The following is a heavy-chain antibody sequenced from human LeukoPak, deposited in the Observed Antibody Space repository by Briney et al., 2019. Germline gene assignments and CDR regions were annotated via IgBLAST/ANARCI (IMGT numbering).Heavy chain of an antibody. CDR1: GGSFSGYY. CDR3: ARGGGSGWYHYYYGMDV. J-gene: IGHJ6*04. D-gene: IGHD6-19*01. CDR2: INHSGST. Sequence: SETLPLTCAVYGGSFSGYYWSWIRQPPGKGLEWIGEINHSGSTNYNPSLKSRVTISVDTSKNQFSLKLSSVTAADTAVYYCARGGGSGWYHYYYGMDVWGKGTTVTVSS. V-gene: IGHV4-34*01.